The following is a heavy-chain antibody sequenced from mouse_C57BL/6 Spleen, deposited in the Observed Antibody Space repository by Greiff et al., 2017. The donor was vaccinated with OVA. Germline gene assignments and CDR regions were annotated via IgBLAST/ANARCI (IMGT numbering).Heavy chain of an antibody. CDR1: GFTFSDYG. Sequence: EVNLVESGGGLVKPGGSLKLSCAASGFTFSDYGMHWVRQAPEKGLEWVAYISSGSSTIYYADTVKGRFTISRDNAKNTLFLQMTSLRSEDTAMYYCARSYGSSPYAMDYWGQGTSVTVSS. CDR2: ISSGSSTI. J-gene: IGHJ4*01. D-gene: IGHD1-1*01. V-gene: IGHV5-17*01. CDR3: ARSYGSSPYAMDY.